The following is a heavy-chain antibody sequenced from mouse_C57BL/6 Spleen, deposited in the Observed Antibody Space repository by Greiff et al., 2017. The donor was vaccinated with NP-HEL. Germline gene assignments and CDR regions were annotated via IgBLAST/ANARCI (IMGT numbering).Heavy chain of an antibody. V-gene: IGHV5-12*01. J-gene: IGHJ1*03. Sequence: EVKLVESGGGLVQPGGSLKLSCAASGFTFSDYYMYWVRQTPEKRLEWVAYISNGGGSTYYPDTVKGRFPISRDNAKNPLYLQRSSLKSEDRAIYYCARHRDSNQPRDWYFDVWGTGTTVTVSS. CDR3: ARHRDSNQPRDWYFDV. CDR1: GFTFSDYY. D-gene: IGHD2-5*01. CDR2: ISNGGGST.